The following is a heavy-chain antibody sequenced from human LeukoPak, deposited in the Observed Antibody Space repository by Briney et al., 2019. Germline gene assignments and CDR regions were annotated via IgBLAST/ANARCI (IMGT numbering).Heavy chain of an antibody. D-gene: IGHD1-7*01. Sequence: PGGSLRLSCAASGFTFDDYAMHWVRQAPGKGLEWVSGISWNSGSIGYADSVKGRFTISRDNAKNSLYLQMNSLRAEDTALYYCARTLHESAMDVWGKGTTVTVSS. CDR2: ISWNSGSI. J-gene: IGHJ6*03. V-gene: IGHV3-9*01. CDR1: GFTFDDYA. CDR3: ARTLHESAMDV.